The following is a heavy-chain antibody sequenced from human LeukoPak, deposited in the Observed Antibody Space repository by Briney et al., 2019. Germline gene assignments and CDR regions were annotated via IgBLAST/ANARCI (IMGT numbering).Heavy chain of an antibody. CDR2: IWYDGSNK. J-gene: IGHJ4*02. CDR1: GFTFSSYG. V-gene: IGHV3-33*08. Sequence: GGSLRLSCAASGFTFSSYGMHWVRQAPGKGLEWVAVIWYDGSNKYYADSVKGRFTISRDSSKNTLYLQMSSLRAEDTAVYYCARESEMYYYDRSGYSHWGQGTLVTVSS. CDR3: ARESEMYYYDRSGYSH. D-gene: IGHD3-22*01.